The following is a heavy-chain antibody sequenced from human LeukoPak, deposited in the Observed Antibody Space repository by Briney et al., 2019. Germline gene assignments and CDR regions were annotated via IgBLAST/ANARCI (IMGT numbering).Heavy chain of an antibody. CDR2: ISYDGSNK. CDR1: GFTFSSYA. D-gene: IGHD3-10*01. J-gene: IGHJ5*02. Sequence: GGSLRLSCAASGFTFSSYAMHWVRQAPGKGLEWAAVISYDGSNKYYADSVKGRFTISRDNSKNTLYLQMNSLRAEDTAVYYCARAASPVLLWFGEPNWFDPWGQGTLVTVSS. V-gene: IGHV3-30-3*01. CDR3: ARAASPVLLWFGEPNWFDP.